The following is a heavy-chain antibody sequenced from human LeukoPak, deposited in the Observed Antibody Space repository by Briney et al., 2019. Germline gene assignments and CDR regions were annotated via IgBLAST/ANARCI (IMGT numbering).Heavy chain of an antibody. D-gene: IGHD3-3*01. V-gene: IGHV3-23*01. Sequence: PGGSLRLSCAASGLAFSSYAMSWVRQAPGKGLEWVSTTSVASNTFSADSVKGRFTISRDNSRNTVYLQMTSLRADDTAVYYCADYGVSGVRNNFYWGQGTLVTVSS. CDR3: ADYGVSGVRNNFY. CDR1: GLAFSSYA. J-gene: IGHJ4*02. CDR2: TSVASNT.